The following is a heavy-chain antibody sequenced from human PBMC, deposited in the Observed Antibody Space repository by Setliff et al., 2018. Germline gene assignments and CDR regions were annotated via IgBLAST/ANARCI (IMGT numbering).Heavy chain of an antibody. Sequence: PEGSLRLSCAASGFAFASYNMIWVRQAPGKGLEWVSSLSSANNYIVYADSVKGRFTISRDNAKSSLYLQMNSLRAEDTAVYYCARTCSGSGCYAGLESWGQGTPVTVSS. D-gene: IGHD2-15*01. CDR2: LSSANNYI. J-gene: IGHJ4*02. V-gene: IGHV3-21*01. CDR3: ARTCSGSGCYAGLES. CDR1: GFAFASYN.